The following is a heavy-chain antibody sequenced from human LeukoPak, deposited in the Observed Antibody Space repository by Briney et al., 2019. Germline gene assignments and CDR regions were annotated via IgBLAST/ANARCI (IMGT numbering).Heavy chain of an antibody. CDR3: ARDRQEAGMRVSSFEY. J-gene: IGHJ4*02. D-gene: IGHD6-13*01. CDR2: IYTSGST. V-gene: IGHV4-4*07. Sequence: SETLSLTCTVSSGSISSYFWSWIRQPAGKGLEWLGRIYTSGSTNYNPSLKSRVTISIDKSKNQFSLKLSSVTAADTAMYYCARDRQEAGMRVSSFEYWGQGTPVTVSS. CDR1: SGSISSYF.